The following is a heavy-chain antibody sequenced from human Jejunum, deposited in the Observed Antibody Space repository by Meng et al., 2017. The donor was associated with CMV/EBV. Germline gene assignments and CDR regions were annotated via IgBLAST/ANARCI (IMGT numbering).Heavy chain of an antibody. V-gene: IGHV3-30-3*01. D-gene: IGHD2-8*01. CDR2: ISYDGIHI. CDR1: FPFKTYA. CDR3: ARDGDYCTNGVCYFDY. J-gene: IGHJ4*02. Sequence: FPFKTYAMHWVRQAPGEGLEWVAVISYDGIHISYLDSVKGRFTISRDNSKNTLYLQMNGLKSEDTAVYYCARDGDYCTNGVCYFDYWGQGTPVTVSS.